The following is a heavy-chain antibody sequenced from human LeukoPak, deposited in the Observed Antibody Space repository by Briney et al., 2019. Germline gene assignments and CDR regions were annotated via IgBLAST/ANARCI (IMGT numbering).Heavy chain of an antibody. CDR1: GYTFTGYY. D-gene: IGHD3-3*01. CDR2: INPNSGGT. Sequence: ASVNVSCKASGYTFTGYYMHWVRQAPGQGLEWMGWINPNSGGTNYAQKFQGWVTMTRDTSISTAYMELSRLRSDDTAVYYCARGAQLRFLEWLLPPNWFDPWGQGTLVTVSS. V-gene: IGHV1-2*04. CDR3: ARGAQLRFLEWLLPPNWFDP. J-gene: IGHJ5*02.